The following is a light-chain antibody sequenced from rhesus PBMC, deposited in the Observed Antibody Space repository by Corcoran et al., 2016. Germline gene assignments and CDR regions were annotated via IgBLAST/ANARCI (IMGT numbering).Light chain of an antibody. CDR2: GAS. V-gene: IGKV1-44*02. Sequence: DIQMTQSPSSLSASVGDRVTITCRASQNINSYLAWYQQKPGKVPRLLNYGASSLESGVPSWFSGSWSGTEFHLTISSLQPEDFSTYYCPQHNSHPLTFGGGTKVEIK. J-gene: IGKJ4*01. CDR1: QNINSY. CDR3: PQHNSHPLT.